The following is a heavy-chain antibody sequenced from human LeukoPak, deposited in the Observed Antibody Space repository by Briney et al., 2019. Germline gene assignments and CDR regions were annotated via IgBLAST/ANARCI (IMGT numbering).Heavy chain of an antibody. CDR2: INPNSDGT. D-gene: IGHD3-10*01. J-gene: IGHJ6*02. V-gene: IGHV1-2*02. Sequence: GASVKVSCKASGYTFTGYYMHWVRQDPGQGLEWMGWINPNSDGTNYAQKFQGRVTMTRDTSISTAYMELSRLRSDDTAVYYCARGGANYGSVSYPLGHYYYYGMDVWGQGTTVTVSS. CDR1: GYTFTGYY. CDR3: ARGGANYGSVSYPLGHYYYYGMDV.